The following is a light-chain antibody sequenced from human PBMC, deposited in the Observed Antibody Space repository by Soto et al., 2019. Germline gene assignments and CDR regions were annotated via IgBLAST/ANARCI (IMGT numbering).Light chain of an antibody. CDR1: QSVSSSY. V-gene: IGKV3-20*01. Sequence: EIVLTQSPGTLSLSPGERATLSCRASQSVSSSYLAWYQQKPGQSPRLLLYGASSRATGIPDRFSGSGSGTDFSLTVSRLDPEDFAVYYCQFSRTFGQGTKVEIK. CDR2: GAS. CDR3: QFSRT. J-gene: IGKJ1*01.